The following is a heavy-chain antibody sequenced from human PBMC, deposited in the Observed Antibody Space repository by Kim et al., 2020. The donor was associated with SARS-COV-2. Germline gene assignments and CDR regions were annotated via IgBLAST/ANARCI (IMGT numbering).Heavy chain of an antibody. J-gene: IGHJ4*02. Sequence: GGSLRLSCAASGFTFSSYVMSWVRQAPGKGLEWVSGISGHGGDTFYADSVKGRFTISRDNSKNTLYLQMNSLRADDTAVDYCAKTTFGSSYNFDYWGQGT. CDR3: AKTTFGSSYNFDY. CDR2: ISGHGGDT. CDR1: GFTFSSYV. D-gene: IGHD6-6*01. V-gene: IGHV3-23*01.